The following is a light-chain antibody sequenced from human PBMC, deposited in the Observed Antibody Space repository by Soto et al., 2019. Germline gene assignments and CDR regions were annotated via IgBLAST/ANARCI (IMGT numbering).Light chain of an antibody. V-gene: IGLV1-40*01. CDR3: QSSDNSLSAGYV. CDR2: GNI. CDR1: SSNIGAGYD. J-gene: IGLJ1*01. Sequence: QAVVTQPPSVSGAPGQRVTISCTGSSSNIGAGYDVHWYQQLPGTVPKLLIYGNINRPSGVPDRFSGSTSCTSASLAVTGLHPEDEADYYCQSSDNSLSAGYVFGTGTKLTVL.